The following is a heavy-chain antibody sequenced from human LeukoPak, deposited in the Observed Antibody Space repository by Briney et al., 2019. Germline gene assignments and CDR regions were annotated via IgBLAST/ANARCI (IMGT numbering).Heavy chain of an antibody. D-gene: IGHD6-6*01. CDR3: ARDAINEYSSSRDAFDI. V-gene: IGHV4-59*12. J-gene: IGHJ3*02. CDR2: IYGSGYT. Sequence: SETLSLTCTVSGGSISGWYWSWIRQPPGKGLEWIGNIYGSGYTNYNPSLKSRVTMSIDTSKNHFSLKLSSVTAADTAVYYCARDAINEYSSSRDAFDIWGQGTMVTVSS. CDR1: GGSISGWY.